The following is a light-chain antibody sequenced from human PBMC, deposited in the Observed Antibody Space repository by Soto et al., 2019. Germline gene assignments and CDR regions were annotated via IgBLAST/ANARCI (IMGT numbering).Light chain of an antibody. CDR2: DAS. CDR3: QHYSSYPYT. Sequence: DIHLTQSPSFLSASVGDRVTITCRSSQGISTYLAWYQQKPGKDPKLLIYDASSLESGVPSRFSGSGSGTEFTLTISSLQPDDFATYYCQHYSSYPYTFGQGTKVDIK. V-gene: IGKV1-9*01. J-gene: IGKJ2*01. CDR1: QGISTY.